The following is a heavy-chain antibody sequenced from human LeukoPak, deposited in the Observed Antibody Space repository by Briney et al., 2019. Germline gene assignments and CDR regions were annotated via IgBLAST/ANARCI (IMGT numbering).Heavy chain of an antibody. J-gene: IGHJ4*02. Sequence: GESLKISCQGSGYNFATHWIAWVRQMPGKGLEWMGIIYPRDSDTRYSPSFQGQVTISADKSISTAYLQWSSLKASDTAMYYCAGGVYGDYYFDYWGQGTLVTVSS. CDR1: GYNFATHW. CDR3: AGGVYGDYYFDY. D-gene: IGHD4-17*01. CDR2: IYPRDSDT. V-gene: IGHV5-51*01.